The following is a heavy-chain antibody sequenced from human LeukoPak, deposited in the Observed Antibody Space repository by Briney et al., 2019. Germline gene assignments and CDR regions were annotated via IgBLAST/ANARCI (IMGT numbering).Heavy chain of an antibody. Sequence: ASVKVSCKASGYTFTGYYMHWVRQAPGQGLEWMGWINPNSGGTNYGQKFQGRVTMTRDTSISTAYMELSRLRSDDPAVYYCAGGSDDFWSGYSPSYWGQGTLVTVSS. D-gene: IGHD3-3*01. CDR2: INPNSGGT. V-gene: IGHV1-2*02. CDR1: GYTFTGYY. J-gene: IGHJ4*02. CDR3: AGGSDDFWSGYSPSY.